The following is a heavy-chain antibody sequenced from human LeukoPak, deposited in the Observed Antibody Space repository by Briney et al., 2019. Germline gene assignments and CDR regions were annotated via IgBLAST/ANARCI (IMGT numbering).Heavy chain of an antibody. Sequence: GTSLRLSCAASGFTFSNYGMHWVRQAPGKGLEWVAVTWYDGSNKYYAESVKGRFTISRDNSKNTLYLQMNSLRAEGTAIYYCARGGILTTVTTIPPDYWGQGTLVIVSS. D-gene: IGHD4-17*01. CDR3: ARGGILTTVTTIPPDY. CDR1: GFTFSNYG. J-gene: IGHJ4*02. V-gene: IGHV3-33*01. CDR2: TWYDGSNK.